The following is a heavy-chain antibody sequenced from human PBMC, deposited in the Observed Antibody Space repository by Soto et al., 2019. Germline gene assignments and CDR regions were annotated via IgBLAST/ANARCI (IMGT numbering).Heavy chain of an antibody. CDR3: ARVGYCSSTSCYADDY. CDR1: GGSFSGYY. D-gene: IGHD2-2*01. Sequence: QVQLQQWGAGLLKPSETLSLTCAVYGGSFSGYYWSWIRQPPGKGLEWIGEINHSGSTNYNPSLKSPVTISVDTSKNQFSLKLSSVTAADTAVYYCARVGYCSSTSCYADDYWGQGTLVTVSS. J-gene: IGHJ4*02. V-gene: IGHV4-34*01. CDR2: INHSGST.